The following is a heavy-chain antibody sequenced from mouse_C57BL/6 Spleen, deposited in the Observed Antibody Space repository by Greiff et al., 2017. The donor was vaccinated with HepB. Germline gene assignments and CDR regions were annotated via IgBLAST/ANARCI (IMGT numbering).Heavy chain of an antibody. CDR2: INPSTGGT. Sequence: VQLQQSGPELVKPGASVKISCKASGYSFTGYYMNWVKQSPEKSLEWIGEINPSTGGTTYNQKFKAKATLTVDKSSSTAYMQLKSLTSEDSAVYYCARAGDYDGYYVGYFDVWGTGTTVTVSS. J-gene: IGHJ1*03. D-gene: IGHD2-3*01. CDR3: ARAGDYDGYYVGYFDV. V-gene: IGHV1-42*01. CDR1: GYSFTGYY.